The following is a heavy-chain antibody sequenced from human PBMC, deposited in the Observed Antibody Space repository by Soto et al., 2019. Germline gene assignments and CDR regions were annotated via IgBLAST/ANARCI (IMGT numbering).Heavy chain of an antibody. D-gene: IGHD6-19*01. J-gene: IGHJ4*02. Sequence: AGGSLRLSCEASEFTFSGYWMSWVRQAPGKGLEWVADIKHDGSVQYYVDSVKGRFTISRDNAKKLLYLQMNGLRAEDTALYYCARAPYSNGWYRFDLWGQGXLVTVYS. CDR3: ARAPYSNGWYRFDL. CDR2: IKHDGSVQ. CDR1: EFTFSGYW. V-gene: IGHV3-7*03.